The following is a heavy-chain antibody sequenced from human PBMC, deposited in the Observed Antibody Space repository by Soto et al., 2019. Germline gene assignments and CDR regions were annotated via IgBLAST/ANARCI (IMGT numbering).Heavy chain of an antibody. CDR1: GGSISSGGYY. Sequence: SETLSLTCTVSGGSISSGGYYWSWIRQHPGKGLEWIGYIYYSGSTYYNPSLKSRVTISVDTSKNQFSLKLSSVTAADTAVYYCARSTEWGSSTNWFDPWGQGTLVTVSS. D-gene: IGHD7-27*01. J-gene: IGHJ5*02. V-gene: IGHV4-31*03. CDR3: ARSTEWGSSTNWFDP. CDR2: IYYSGST.